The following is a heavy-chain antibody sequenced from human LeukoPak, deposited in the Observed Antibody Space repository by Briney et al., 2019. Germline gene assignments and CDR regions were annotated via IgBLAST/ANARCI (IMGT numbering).Heavy chain of an antibody. CDR2: ISAYNGNT. V-gene: IGHV1-18*01. J-gene: IGHJ5*02. Sequence: GASVKVSCKASGYTFTSYGISWVRQAPGQGLEWMGWISAYNGNTNYAQKLQGRVTMTTDTSTSTAYIELRSLRSDDTAVYYCARASSSGYYSFWFDPWGQGTLVTVSS. CDR1: GYTFTSYG. D-gene: IGHD3-22*01. CDR3: ARASSSGYYSFWFDP.